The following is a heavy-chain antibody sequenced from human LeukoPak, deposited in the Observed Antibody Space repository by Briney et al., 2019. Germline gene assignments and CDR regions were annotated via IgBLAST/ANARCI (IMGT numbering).Heavy chain of an antibody. V-gene: IGHV3-30*02. CDR3: ATHCSGTTCHRDY. J-gene: IGHJ4*02. CDR2: IQYDGSYK. Sequence: HPGGSLRLSCAASGFTFSSSAMHWVRQAPGKGLECVAFIQYDGSYKHYSDSVKGRFTISRDNSKNTLHLEMNSLRAEDTAVYYCATHCSGTTCHRDYWGQGTLVTVSS. D-gene: IGHD2-2*01. CDR1: GFTFSSSA.